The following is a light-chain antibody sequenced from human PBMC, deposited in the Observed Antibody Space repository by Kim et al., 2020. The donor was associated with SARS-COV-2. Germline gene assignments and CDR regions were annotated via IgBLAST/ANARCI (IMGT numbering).Light chain of an antibody. V-gene: IGLV10-54*01. J-gene: IGLJ3*02. CDR1: SNNVGNEG. CDR2: RNN. CDR3: SAWDSSLRVCV. Sequence: QAGLTQPPSVSKGLRQTATLTCTGNSNNVGNEGAAWLQQHQGHPPKLLSYRNNNRPSGISERIFASIAGLQPEDEADYYCSAWDSSLRVCVFGGGTQLTVL.